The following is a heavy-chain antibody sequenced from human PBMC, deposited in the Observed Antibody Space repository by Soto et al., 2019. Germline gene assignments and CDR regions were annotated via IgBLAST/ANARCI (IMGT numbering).Heavy chain of an antibody. CDR2: INHSGST. D-gene: IGHD6-19*01. CDR3: ARGQWLVRSNY. V-gene: IGHV4-34*01. CDR1: GGSFSGYY. J-gene: IGHJ4*02. Sequence: SETLSLTCAVYGGSFSGYYWSWIRQSPGKGLEWIGEINHSGSTNYNPSLKSRVTISVDTSKNQFSLKLSSVTAADTAVYYCARGQWLVRSNYWGQGTLVTVSS.